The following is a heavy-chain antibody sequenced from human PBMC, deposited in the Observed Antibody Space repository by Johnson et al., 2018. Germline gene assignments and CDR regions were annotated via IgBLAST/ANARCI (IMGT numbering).Heavy chain of an antibody. D-gene: IGHD2-2*01. CDR3: ARLSSYYYGMDV. J-gene: IGHJ6*02. Sequence: QVQLQESGPGLVKPSETLSLTCTVSGGSISSYYWSWIRQPPGKGLEWIGYIYYSGSTNYNPSLKSRVTISVDTSKNQFSLKLSSVTAADTAVYYCARLSSYYYGMDVWGQGTTVTVSS. CDR2: IYYSGST. V-gene: IGHV4-59*01. CDR1: GGSISSYY.